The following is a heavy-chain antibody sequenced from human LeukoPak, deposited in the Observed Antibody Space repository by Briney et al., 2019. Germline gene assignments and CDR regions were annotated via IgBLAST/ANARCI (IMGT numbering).Heavy chain of an antibody. J-gene: IGHJ6*02. CDR1: GGSISSSSYY. D-gene: IGHD2-2*03. CDR3: ARRTVALDIVASRDYYYYGMDV. V-gene: IGHV4-39*01. Sequence: SETLSLTCTVSGGSISSSSYYWGWIRQPPGKGLEWIGSIYYSGSTYYNPSLKSRVTISVDTSKNQFSLKLSSVTAADTAVYYCARRTVALDIVASRDYYYYGMDVWGQGTTVTVSS. CDR2: IYYSGST.